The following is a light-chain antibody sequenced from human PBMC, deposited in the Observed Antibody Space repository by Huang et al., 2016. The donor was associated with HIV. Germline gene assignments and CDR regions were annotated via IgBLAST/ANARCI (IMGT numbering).Light chain of an antibody. CDR3: QQYFDTILT. J-gene: IGKJ4*01. CDR1: QGISDS. CDR2: AAS. V-gene: IGKV1-NL1*01. Sequence: DIQMTQSPSSLSASVGDRVTITCRASQGISDSLAWYQQKSGRPPKLLLYAASTLESVVPSRFSGSGSGTDHTLTISSLQPEDLATYYCQQYFDTILTFGGGTKVEIK.